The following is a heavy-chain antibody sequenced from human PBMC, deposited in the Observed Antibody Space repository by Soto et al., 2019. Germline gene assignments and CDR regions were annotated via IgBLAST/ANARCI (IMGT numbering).Heavy chain of an antibody. CDR2: MNPNSGNT. CDR3: ARDTRFDP. Sequence: GASVKVSCKASGYTFTSYDINWVRQATGQGLEWMGWMNPNSGNTGYAQKFQGRFTIPRDNAKNSLYLQMNSLRAEDTAVYYCARDTRFDPWGQGTLVTVSS. D-gene: IGHD1-26*01. V-gene: IGHV1-8*01. CDR1: GYTFTSYD. J-gene: IGHJ5*02.